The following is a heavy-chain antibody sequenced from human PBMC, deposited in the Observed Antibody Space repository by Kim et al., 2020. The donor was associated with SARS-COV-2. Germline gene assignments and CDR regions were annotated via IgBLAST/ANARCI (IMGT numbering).Heavy chain of an antibody. V-gene: IGHV3-13*01. Sequence: DTYYPGSVKGRFTISRENAKNSLYLQMNRLRAGDTAVYYCARDLHWYFDLWGRGTLVTVSS. CDR2: DT. J-gene: IGHJ2*01. CDR3: ARDLHWYFDL.